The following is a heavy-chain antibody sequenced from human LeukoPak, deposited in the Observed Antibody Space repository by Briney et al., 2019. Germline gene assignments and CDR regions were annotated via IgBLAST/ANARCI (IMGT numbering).Heavy chain of an antibody. CDR1: GYSFTSYW. V-gene: IGHV5-51*01. CDR2: IYPGDSDT. J-gene: IGHJ3*02. D-gene: IGHD3-22*01. CDR3: ARERSSGYYTEDAFDI. Sequence: GESLKISCKGSGYSFTSYWIGWVRQMPGKGLEWMGIIYPGDSDTRYSPSFQGQVTTSADKSISTAYLQWSSLKASDTAMYYCARERSSGYYTEDAFDIWGQGTMVTVSS.